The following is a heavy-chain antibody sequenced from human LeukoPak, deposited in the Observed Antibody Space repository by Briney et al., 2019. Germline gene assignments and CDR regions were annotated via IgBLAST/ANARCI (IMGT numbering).Heavy chain of an antibody. CDR2: IGTTGDT. D-gene: IGHD2-15*01. J-gene: IGHJ3*02. Sequence: GGSLRLSCAASGFTFSSYDMKRVRQAAGKGLEWVSGIGTTGDTYYPGSVKGRFSISRENAKNSLYLQINSLRVEDTAVYYCARGHLPVVDGDSLSDAFDIWGQGTMVTVSS. CDR1: GFTFSSYD. CDR3: ARGHLPVVDGDSLSDAFDI. V-gene: IGHV3-13*01.